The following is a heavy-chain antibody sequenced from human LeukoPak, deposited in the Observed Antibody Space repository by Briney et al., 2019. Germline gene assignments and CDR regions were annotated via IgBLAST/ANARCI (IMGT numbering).Heavy chain of an antibody. J-gene: IGHJ4*02. D-gene: IGHD3-22*01. CDR3: ARDRSSYYYDSSGYQLGYFDY. V-gene: IGHV1-8*03. Sequence: ASVKVSCKASGYTFTSYDINWVRQATGQGLEWMGWMYPNSGNTGYAQKFQGRVTITADESTSTAYMELSSLRSEDTAVYYCARDRSSYYYDSSGYQLGYFDYWGQGTLVTVSS. CDR2: MYPNSGNT. CDR1: GYTFTSYD.